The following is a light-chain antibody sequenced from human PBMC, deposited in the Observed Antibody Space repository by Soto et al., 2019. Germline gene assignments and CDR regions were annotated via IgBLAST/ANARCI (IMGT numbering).Light chain of an antibody. V-gene: IGKV3-20*01. CDR1: LSVSRNY. CDR3: QQYGGSPLT. J-gene: IGKJ4*01. CDR2: GAS. Sequence: EIVLTQSPGTLSLSPGERATLSCRASLSVSRNYLAWYQQKPGQAPRLLIYGASTRATGIPDRFTGGGSGKDFTLTISRLEPEDSAVYHCQQYGGSPLTFGGGTKWIS.